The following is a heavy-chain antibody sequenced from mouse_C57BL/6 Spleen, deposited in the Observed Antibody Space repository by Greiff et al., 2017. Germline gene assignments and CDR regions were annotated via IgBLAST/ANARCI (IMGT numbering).Heavy chain of an antibody. D-gene: IGHD2-5*01. CDR1: GFTFSDAW. V-gene: IGHV6-6*01. Sequence: EVNVVESGGGLVQPGGSMKLSCAASGFTFSDAWMDWVRQSPEKGLEWVAEIRNKANNHATYYAESVKGRFTISRDDSKSSVYLQMNSLRAEDTGIYYCTRGYSNSFWYFDVWGTGTTVTVSS. CDR3: TRGYSNSFWYFDV. CDR2: IRNKANNHAT. J-gene: IGHJ1*03.